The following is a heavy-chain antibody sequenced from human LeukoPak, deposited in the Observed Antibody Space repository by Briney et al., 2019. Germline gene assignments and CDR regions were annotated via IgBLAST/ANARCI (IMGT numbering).Heavy chain of an antibody. V-gene: IGHV4-4*02. Sequence: PSGTLSLTCTVSGDSINSLDLWSWVRPPPGKGLEWIGEMYLSGTTHSNPSVKSRVTTSIDKSKNQFFLNLSSVTAADTAVYYCAGLVGRYSSGLYYYYFDYWGQGTLVTVSS. CDR2: MYLSGTT. D-gene: IGHD3-22*01. CDR1: GDSINSLDL. J-gene: IGHJ4*02. CDR3: AGLVGRYSSGLYYYYFDY.